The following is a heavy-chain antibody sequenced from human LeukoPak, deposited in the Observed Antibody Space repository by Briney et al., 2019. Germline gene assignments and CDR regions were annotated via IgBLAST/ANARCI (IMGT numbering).Heavy chain of an antibody. CDR3: AKQEDYYDSSGPEYYFDC. Sequence: GGSLRLSCAASGFTFSSYAMSWVRQAPGKGLEWVPAISGSGGSTYYADSVKGRFTISRDNSKNTLYLQMNSLRAEDTAVYYCAKQEDYYDSSGPEYYFDCWGQGTLVTVSS. J-gene: IGHJ4*02. V-gene: IGHV3-23*01. CDR2: ISGSGGST. D-gene: IGHD3-22*01. CDR1: GFTFSSYA.